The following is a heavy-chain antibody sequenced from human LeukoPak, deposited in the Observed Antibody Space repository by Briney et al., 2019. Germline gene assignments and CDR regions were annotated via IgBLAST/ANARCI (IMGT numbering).Heavy chain of an antibody. J-gene: IGHJ4*02. V-gene: IGHV4-61*02. CDR2: IYTSGST. Sequence: SQTLSLTCTVSGGSISSGSYYWSWIRQPAGKGLEWIGRIYTSGSTNYNPSLKSRVTISVDTSKNQFSLKLSSVTAADTAVYYCARGPSSGCYFDYWGQGTLVTVSS. CDR1: GGSISSGSYY. CDR3: ARGPSSGCYFDY. D-gene: IGHD6-19*01.